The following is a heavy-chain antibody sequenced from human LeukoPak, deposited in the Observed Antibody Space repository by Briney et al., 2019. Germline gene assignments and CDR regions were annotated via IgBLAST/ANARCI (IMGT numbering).Heavy chain of an antibody. Sequence: ASVKVSCKASGYTFTGYYMHWVRQAPGQGLEWMGWINPNSGGTNYAQKFQGRVTMIRDTSISTAYMELSRLRSDDTAVYYCANLDTAMVGFDYWGQGTLVTVSS. CDR1: GYTFTGYY. CDR3: ANLDTAMVGFDY. J-gene: IGHJ4*02. V-gene: IGHV1-2*02. CDR2: INPNSGGT. D-gene: IGHD5-18*01.